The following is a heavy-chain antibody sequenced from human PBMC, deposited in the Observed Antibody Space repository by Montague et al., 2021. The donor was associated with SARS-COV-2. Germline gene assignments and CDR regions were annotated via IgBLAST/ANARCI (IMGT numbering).Heavy chain of an antibody. Sequence: TRSLTCTVSGGSVSSGSYYWSWIRQPAGKGLEWIGRIYTSGSSNYNPSLKSRVTISVDTSKNQFSLKVSSVTVADTAVYYCARERSADYYDGSGYHSYKYGMDVWGQGTTVTVSS. J-gene: IGHJ6*02. CDR3: ARERSADYYDGSGYHSYKYGMDV. CDR1: GGSVSSGSYY. CDR2: IYTSGSS. D-gene: IGHD3-22*01. V-gene: IGHV4-61*02.